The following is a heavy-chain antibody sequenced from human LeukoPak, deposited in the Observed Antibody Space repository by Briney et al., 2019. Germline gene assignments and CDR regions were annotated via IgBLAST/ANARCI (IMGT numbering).Heavy chain of an antibody. CDR1: GYSFTSYW. CDR3: ARNRYCSSTSCYISPFDY. Sequence: KSGESLKISCKGSGYSFTSYWIGWVRQMPGKGLEWMGIIYPGGSDTRYSPSFQGQVTISADKSISTAYLQWSSLKASDTAMYYCARNRYCSSTSCYISPFDYWGQGTLVTVSS. D-gene: IGHD2-2*02. CDR2: IYPGGSDT. J-gene: IGHJ4*02. V-gene: IGHV5-51*01.